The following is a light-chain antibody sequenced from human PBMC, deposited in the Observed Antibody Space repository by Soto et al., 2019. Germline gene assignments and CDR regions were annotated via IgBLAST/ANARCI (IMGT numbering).Light chain of an antibody. J-gene: IGLJ2*01. CDR1: KLGDKY. CDR3: QAWDSSSYDV. CDR2: QDN. V-gene: IGLV3-1*01. Sequence: SYDLTQPPSVSVSPGQTASITCSGDKLGDKYACWYQQKPGQSPVLVIYQDNKRPSGIPERFSGSNSGNTATLTISGTQAMDEADYYCQAWDSSSYDVFGGGTKLTVL.